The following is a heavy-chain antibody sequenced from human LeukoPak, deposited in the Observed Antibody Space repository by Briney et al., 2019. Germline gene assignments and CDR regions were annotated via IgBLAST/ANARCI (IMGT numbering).Heavy chain of an antibody. CDR1: GFTFSSYE. CDR3: ARDLVPVFRDEITMVRGGTGY. J-gene: IGHJ4*02. CDR2: ISSSSSYI. V-gene: IGHV3-21*01. D-gene: IGHD3-10*01. Sequence: GGSLRLSCAASGFTFSSYEMNWVRQAPGKGLEWVSSISSSSSYIYYADSVKGRFTISRDNAKNSLYLQMNSLRAEDTAVYYCARDLVPVFRDEITMVRGGTGYWGQGTLVTVSS.